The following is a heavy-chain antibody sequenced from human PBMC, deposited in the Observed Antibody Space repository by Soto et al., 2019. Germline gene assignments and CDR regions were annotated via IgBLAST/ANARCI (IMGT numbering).Heavy chain of an antibody. Sequence: QVQLVQSGAEVKKPGASVKVSCKASGYTFTRHYIHWVRQAPGQGLECIGIINPSGGRTTYAQKFQGRVAVKRDTSTSLVQMEVSGLRSEDTAVYFCVRESDRGYYDDSSHYRIGVFDMWGQRTMVPVST. D-gene: IGHD3-22*01. CDR2: INPSGGRT. V-gene: IGHV1-46*01. J-gene: IGHJ3*02. CDR3: VRESDRGYYDDSSHYRIGVFDM. CDR1: GYTFTRHY.